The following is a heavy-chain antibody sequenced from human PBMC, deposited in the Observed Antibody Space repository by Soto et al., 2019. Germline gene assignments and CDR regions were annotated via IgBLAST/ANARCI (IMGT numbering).Heavy chain of an antibody. CDR2: VNPSGGHT. CDR3: ARGGHVVVVTAAFDY. V-gene: IGHV1-46*01. Sequence: QVQLMQSGAEVKKPGASVKVSCKASGDTFTDYYIHWVRQAPGQGLEWMGTVNPSGGHTTYAQNFLGRVTXTXAXSXXTLYMELTSLRSEDTAVYYCARGGHVVVVTAAFDYWGQGTLVTVSS. CDR1: GDTFTDYY. J-gene: IGHJ4*02. D-gene: IGHD2-21*02.